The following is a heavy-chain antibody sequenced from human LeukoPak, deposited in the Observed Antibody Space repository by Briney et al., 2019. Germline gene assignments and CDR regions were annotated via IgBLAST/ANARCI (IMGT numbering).Heavy chain of an antibody. CDR3: ARGGSSSSWYPFDY. CDR2: IRNKANSYTT. CDR1: RFTFSDHY. D-gene: IGHD6-13*01. V-gene: IGHV3-72*01. Sequence: GGSLRLSCAASRFTFSDHYMDWVRQAPGKGLKWVGRIRNKANSYTTEYAASVKGRFTISRDDSKNSLYLQMNSLKTEDTAVYYCARGGSSSSWYPFDYWGQGTLVTVSS. J-gene: IGHJ4*02.